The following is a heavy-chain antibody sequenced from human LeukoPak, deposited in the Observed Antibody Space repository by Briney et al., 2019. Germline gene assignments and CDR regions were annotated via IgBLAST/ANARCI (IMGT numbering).Heavy chain of an antibody. CDR3: TRDWGGVAAGIDY. V-gene: IGHV3-7*01. CDR2: IKTDGGEK. D-gene: IGHD6-13*01. Sequence: PGGSLRLSCAASGFTFSSFWMSWVRQAPGKGLEWVANIKTDGGEKYYVDSVKGRFTISRDNAKNSLSLQMNSLSAEDTAVYYCTRDWGGVAAGIDYWGQGTLVTVSS. J-gene: IGHJ4*02. CDR1: GFTFSSFW.